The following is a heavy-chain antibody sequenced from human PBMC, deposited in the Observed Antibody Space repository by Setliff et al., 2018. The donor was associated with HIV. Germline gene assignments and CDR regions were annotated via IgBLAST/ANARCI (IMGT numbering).Heavy chain of an antibody. Sequence: SETLSLTCTVSGGSISTYYWSWIRQPPGKGLEWIGYIYYSGSTYYNPSLKSRVTISVDTSKNQFSLKLSSVTAADTAMYYCARLTTVGAFDIWGQGTMVTVSS. CDR1: GGSISTYY. CDR2: IYYSGST. J-gene: IGHJ3*02. D-gene: IGHD1-1*01. CDR3: ARLTTVGAFDI. V-gene: IGHV4-59*08.